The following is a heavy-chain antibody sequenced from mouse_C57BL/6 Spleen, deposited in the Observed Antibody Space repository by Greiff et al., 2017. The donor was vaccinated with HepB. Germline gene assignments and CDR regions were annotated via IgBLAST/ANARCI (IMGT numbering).Heavy chain of an antibody. CDR2: FYPGSGSI. CDR1: GYTFTEYT. D-gene: IGHD1-1*01. Sequence: QVQLQQSGAELVKPGASVKLSCKASGYTFTEYTIHWVKQRSGQGLEWIGWFYPGSGSIKYNEKFKDKATLTADKSSSTVYMELSRLTSEDSAVYFCARHEDRAGSSPYWYFDVWGTGTTVTVSS. CDR3: ARHEDRAGSSPYWYFDV. J-gene: IGHJ1*03. V-gene: IGHV1-62-2*01.